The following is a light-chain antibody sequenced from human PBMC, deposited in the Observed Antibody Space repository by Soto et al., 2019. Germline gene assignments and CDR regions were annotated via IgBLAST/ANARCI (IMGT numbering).Light chain of an antibody. J-gene: IGKJ4*01. V-gene: IGKV1-33*01. CDR2: DAS. CDR1: QDINNF. Sequence: DIQMTQSPSSLSASVGDRVTITCQASQDINNFLNWYQQKPGQAPTLLIFDASKLEVGVPSRFNGRGSGTDFSFTISSLQPEDIATYYCQQYNDLPLTFGGGTGVEIK. CDR3: QQYNDLPLT.